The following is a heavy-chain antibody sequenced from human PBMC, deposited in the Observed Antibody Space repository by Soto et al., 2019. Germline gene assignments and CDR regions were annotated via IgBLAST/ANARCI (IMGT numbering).Heavy chain of an antibody. V-gene: IGHV1-69*13. D-gene: IGHD3-22*01. CDR3: ARDTGNSSGYYHYWYFDL. CDR2: IIPIFGTA. J-gene: IGHJ2*01. CDR1: GGTFSSYA. Sequence: ASVKVSCKASGGTFSSYAISWVRQAPGQGLEWMGGIIPIFGTANYAQKFQGRVTITADESTSTAYMELSSLRSEDTAVYYCARDTGNSSGYYHYWYFDLWGRGTLVTVSS.